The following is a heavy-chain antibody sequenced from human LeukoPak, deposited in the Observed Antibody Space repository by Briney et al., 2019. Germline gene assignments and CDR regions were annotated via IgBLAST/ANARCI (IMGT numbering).Heavy chain of an antibody. V-gene: IGHV7-4-1*02. J-gene: IGHJ4*02. CDR1: GYTFTSYA. CDR3: ARDGHTAIARVHYFDY. D-gene: IGHD5-18*01. Sequence: ASVKVSCKASGYTFTSYAMNWVRQAPGQGLEWMGWINTNTGNPTYAQGFTGRFVFSLDTSVSTAYLQISSLKAEDTAVYYCARDGHTAIARVHYFDYWGQGTLVTVSS. CDR2: INTNTGNP.